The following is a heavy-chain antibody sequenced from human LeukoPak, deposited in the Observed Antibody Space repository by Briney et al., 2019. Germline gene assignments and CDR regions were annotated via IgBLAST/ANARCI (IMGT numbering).Heavy chain of an antibody. Sequence: GGSLRLSCAASGFTFSRFGMHWVRHAPGGGLEWVAGIWYAGSNKYYADSVKGRFTISRDNSKNTLYLEMNSLRVDDTAVYYCARDYYYDSSGYWDYYFDYWGQGTLVSVSS. CDR1: GFTFSRFG. J-gene: IGHJ4*02. V-gene: IGHV3-33*01. CDR2: IWYAGSNK. CDR3: ARDYYYDSSGYWDYYFDY. D-gene: IGHD3-22*01.